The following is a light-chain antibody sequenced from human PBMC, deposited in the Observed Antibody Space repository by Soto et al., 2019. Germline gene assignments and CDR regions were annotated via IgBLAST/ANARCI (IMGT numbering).Light chain of an antibody. CDR1: QSISSW. Sequence: DIQITQSPSTLSASVGYRVTIACRASQSISSWLAWDQQKPGKAPKFLIYDVSTLESGVPSRFSGSGSGTEFTLTISSLQPEDFATYYCQQYDSYPLTFGGGTKVDIK. CDR3: QQYDSYPLT. J-gene: IGKJ4*01. CDR2: DVS. V-gene: IGKV1-5*01.